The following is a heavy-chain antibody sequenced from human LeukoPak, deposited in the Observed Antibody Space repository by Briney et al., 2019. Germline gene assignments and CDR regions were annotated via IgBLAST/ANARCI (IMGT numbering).Heavy chain of an antibody. CDR2: ISTYNGNT. V-gene: IGHV1-18*01. D-gene: IGHD2-8*01. CDR3: ARIPDIVLMVYAAPRYNWFDP. CDR1: GYTFTSYG. Sequence: GASVKVSCKASGYTFTSYGISWVRQAPGQGLEWLGWISTYNGNTHYAQKLQGRVTMTTDTSTTTAYMELRSLRSDDTAVYYCARIPDIVLMVYAAPRYNWFDPWGQGTLVTVSS. J-gene: IGHJ5*02.